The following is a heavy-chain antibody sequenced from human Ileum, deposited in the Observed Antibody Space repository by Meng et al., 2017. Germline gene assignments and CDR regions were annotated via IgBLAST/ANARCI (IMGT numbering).Heavy chain of an antibody. Sequence: QVPRAGPGPELGNPAVTLAHTSTGSGGSISSGSYYWGWIRQPPGKGLEWIGSIYYSGSTYYTPSLKSRVTISVDTSKNQFSLKLSSVTAADTAVYYCASPGGGMATTEDWYFDLWGRGTLVTVSS. CDR3: ASPGGGMATTEDWYFDL. V-gene: IGHV4-39*07. CDR1: GGSISSGSYY. D-gene: IGHD5-24*01. CDR2: IYYSGST. J-gene: IGHJ2*01.